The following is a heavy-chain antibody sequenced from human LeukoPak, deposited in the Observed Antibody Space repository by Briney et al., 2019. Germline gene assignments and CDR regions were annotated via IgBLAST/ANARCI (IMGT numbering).Heavy chain of an antibody. CDR2: INHSGST. Sequence: SETLSLTCTVSGGSISSSSYYWSWIRQPPGKGLEWIGEINHSGSTNYNPSLKSRVTISVDTSKNQFSLKLSSVTAADTAVYYCARGRGCSSTSCYRSGKRYSGYDGVDYWGQGTLVTVSS. J-gene: IGHJ4*02. CDR1: GGSISSSSYY. D-gene: IGHD2-2*01. CDR3: ARGRGCSSTSCYRSGKRYSGYDGVDY. V-gene: IGHV4-39*07.